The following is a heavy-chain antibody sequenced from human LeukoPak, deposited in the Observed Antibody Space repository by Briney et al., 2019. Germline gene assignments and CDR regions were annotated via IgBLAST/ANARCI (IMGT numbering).Heavy chain of an antibody. CDR3: ARDALNWNRPYYFDY. Sequence: GGSLRLPCAASGFTFSSYWMHWVRQAPGKGLVWVSRISSDGSSTTYADSVKGRFTISRDNAKNTLYLQMNSLRAEDTAVYYCARDALNWNRPYYFDYWGQGTLVTVSS. J-gene: IGHJ4*02. D-gene: IGHD1-1*01. V-gene: IGHV3-74*01. CDR1: GFTFSSYW. CDR2: ISSDGSST.